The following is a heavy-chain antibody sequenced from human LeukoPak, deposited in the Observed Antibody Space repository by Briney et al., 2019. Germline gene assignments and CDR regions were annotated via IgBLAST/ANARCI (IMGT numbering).Heavy chain of an antibody. CDR1: GGSFSGYY. CDR3: ARLTLNFDY. D-gene: IGHD3-16*01. CDR2: INHSGST. V-gene: IGHV4-34*01. Sequence: SETLSLTCAVYGGSFSGYYWSWIRQPPGKGLEWIGEINHSGSTNYNPSLKSRVTISVDTSKSQFSLKLSSVTAADTAVYYCARLTLNFDYWGQGTLVTVSS. J-gene: IGHJ4*02.